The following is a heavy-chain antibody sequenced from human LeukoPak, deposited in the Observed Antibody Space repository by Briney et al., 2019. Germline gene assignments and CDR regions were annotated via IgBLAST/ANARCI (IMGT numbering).Heavy chain of an antibody. V-gene: IGHV1-2*02. Sequence: ASVKVSCKASGYTFTGYYMHWVRQAPGQGLEWMGWINPNSGGTNYAQKFQGRVTMTRDTSISTAYMDLSRLRSDDTAVYYCARGYCSSTSCYAVDYWGQGTLVTVSS. CDR3: ARGYCSSTSCYAVDY. J-gene: IGHJ4*02. CDR2: INPNSGGT. CDR1: GYTFTGYY. D-gene: IGHD2-2*01.